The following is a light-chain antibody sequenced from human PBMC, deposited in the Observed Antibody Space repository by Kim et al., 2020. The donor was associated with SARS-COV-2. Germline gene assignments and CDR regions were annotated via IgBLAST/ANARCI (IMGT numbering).Light chain of an antibody. CDR3: QQYNNWPLALT. V-gene: IGKV3-15*01. Sequence: EIVMTQSPATLSVSPGERATLSCRASQSVSSNLAWYQQKPGQAPRLLIYGASTRATGIPARLSGSGSGTEFTLTISSLQSEDFAVYYCQQYNNWPLALTFGGGTKVDIK. J-gene: IGKJ4*01. CDR2: GAS. CDR1: QSVSSN.